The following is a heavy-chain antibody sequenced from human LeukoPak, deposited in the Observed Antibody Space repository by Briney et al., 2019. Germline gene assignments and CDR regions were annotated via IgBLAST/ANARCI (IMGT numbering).Heavy chain of an antibody. CDR1: GGSISDYY. V-gene: IGHV4-59*12. CDR2: IYYSGST. D-gene: IGHD1-1*01. J-gene: IGHJ4*02. CDR3: ASYHPRINWNVVSPFN. Sequence: SETLSLTCSVSGGSISDYYWSWIRQPPGRRLEWIGYIYYSGSTSYNPSLKSRVTISVNMSKNQFSLKLSSVTAADTAVYYCASYHPRINWNVVSPFNWGQGTLVTVSS.